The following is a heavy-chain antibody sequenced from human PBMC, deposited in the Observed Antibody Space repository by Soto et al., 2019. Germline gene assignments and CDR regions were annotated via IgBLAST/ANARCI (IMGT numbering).Heavy chain of an antibody. J-gene: IGHJ4*02. V-gene: IGHV3-21*01. CDR2: ISSSSSYI. CDR3: ASPPLCVVGATTNLEYYFDY. Sequence: GGSLRLSCAASGFTFSSYSMNWVRQAPGKGLEWVSSISSSSSYIYYADSVKGRFTISRDNAKNSLYLQMNSLRAEDTAVYYCASPPLCVVGATTNLEYYFDYWGQGTLVTVSS. CDR1: GFTFSSYS. D-gene: IGHD1-26*01.